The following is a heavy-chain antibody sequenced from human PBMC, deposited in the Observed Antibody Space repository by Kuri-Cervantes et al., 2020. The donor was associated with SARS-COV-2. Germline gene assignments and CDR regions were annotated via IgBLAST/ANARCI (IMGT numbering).Heavy chain of an antibody. Sequence: ASVKVSCKASGYTFTSYYMHWVRQAPGQGLEWMGIINPSGGSTSYAQKFQGRVTMTRDTSTSTVYMELSSLRSEDTAVYYCARGMRCSSTSCCLNYYYYGMDVWGQGTTVTVSS. CDR2: INPSGGST. J-gene: IGHJ6*02. V-gene: IGHV1-46*01. D-gene: IGHD2-2*01. CDR1: GYTFTSYY. CDR3: ARGMRCSSTSCCLNYYYYGMDV.